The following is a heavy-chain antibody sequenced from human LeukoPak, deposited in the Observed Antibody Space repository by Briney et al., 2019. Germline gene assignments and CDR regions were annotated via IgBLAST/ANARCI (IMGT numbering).Heavy chain of an antibody. CDR2: IRYDGSTK. D-gene: IGHD3-10*01. CDR1: GFSFSDYG. J-gene: IGHJ5*02. V-gene: IGHV3-30*02. CDR3: AKDRGSGIYFDDCWFDP. Sequence: GGSLRLSCAASGFSFSDYGMHWVRQPPGKGLEWVAFIRYDGSTKYYADSVKGRFTISRDNSKNTLHLQMNSLRAEDTAIYYCAKDRGSGIYFDDCWFDPWGQGNLVTVSS.